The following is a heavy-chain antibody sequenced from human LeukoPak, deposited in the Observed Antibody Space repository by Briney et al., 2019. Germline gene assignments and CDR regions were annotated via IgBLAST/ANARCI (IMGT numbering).Heavy chain of an antibody. CDR2: ISWNSGSI. Sequence: GGSLRLSCAASGFTFDDYAMHWVRQAPGKGLEWVSGISWNSGSIGYADSVKGRFTISRDNAKNSLYLQMNSLRAEDTALYYCAKDILSGYGDSYYYYYYGMDVWGQGTTVTVSS. J-gene: IGHJ6*02. D-gene: IGHD4-17*01. CDR1: GFTFDDYA. V-gene: IGHV3-9*01. CDR3: AKDILSGYGDSYYYYYYGMDV.